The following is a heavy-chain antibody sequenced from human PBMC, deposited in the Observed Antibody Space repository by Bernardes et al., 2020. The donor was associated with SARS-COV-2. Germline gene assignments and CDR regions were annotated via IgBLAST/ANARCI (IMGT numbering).Heavy chain of an antibody. J-gene: IGHJ3*02. D-gene: IGHD3-3*01. Sequence: LRLSCAASGFTFSNAWMSWVRQAPGKGLEWVGRIKSKTDGGTTDYAAPVKGRFTISRDDSKNTLYLQMNSLKTEDTAVYYCTTGGAITIFGVVIVMDAFDIWGQGTMVTVSS. CDR1: GFTFSNAW. V-gene: IGHV3-15*01. CDR2: IKSKTDGGTT. CDR3: TTGGAITIFGVVIVMDAFDI.